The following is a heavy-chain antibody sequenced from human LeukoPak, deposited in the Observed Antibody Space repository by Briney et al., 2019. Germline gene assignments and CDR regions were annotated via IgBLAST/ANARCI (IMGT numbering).Heavy chain of an antibody. Sequence: GGSLRLSCEASGFTFGSFWMHWVRQAPGKGLEWVANIKEDGSVKNYVDSVKGRFTISRDNAKNSLYLQMSSLRAEDTAVYYCMRGNPFGGYWGQGTLVTVSS. V-gene: IGHV3-7*03. D-gene: IGHD3-16*01. CDR2: IKEDGSVK. J-gene: IGHJ4*02. CDR1: GFTFGSFW. CDR3: MRGNPFGGY.